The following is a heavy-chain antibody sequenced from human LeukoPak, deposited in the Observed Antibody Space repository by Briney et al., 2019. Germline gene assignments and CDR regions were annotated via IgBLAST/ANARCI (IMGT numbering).Heavy chain of an antibody. V-gene: IGHV3-43D*03. CDR1: GFTFDDYA. D-gene: IGHD3-22*01. CDR3: AKDTTYYYDSGGYFDY. Sequence: GGSLRLSCAASGFTFDDYAMHWVRQAPGKGLEWVSLISWDGGSTYYADSVKGRFTISRDNSKNSLYLQMNSLRAEDTALYYCAKDTTYYYDSGGYFDYWGQGTLVTVSS. CDR2: ISWDGGST. J-gene: IGHJ4*02.